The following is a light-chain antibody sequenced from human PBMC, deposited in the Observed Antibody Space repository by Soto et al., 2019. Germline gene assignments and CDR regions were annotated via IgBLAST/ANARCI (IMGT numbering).Light chain of an antibody. CDR2: LGS. CDR1: QIPLRSNGYNY. J-gene: IGKJ1*01. CDR3: MQALQIPWT. Sequence: DIVLTKSPLSLPVTPGSPASISCMYSQIPLRSNGYNYLDWYLQKPGQSPQLLIYLGSNRASWVPDRFSGSGSGTDFTLKISRVEADDVGVYYCMQALQIPWTFGQGTKVDIK. V-gene: IGKV2-28*01.